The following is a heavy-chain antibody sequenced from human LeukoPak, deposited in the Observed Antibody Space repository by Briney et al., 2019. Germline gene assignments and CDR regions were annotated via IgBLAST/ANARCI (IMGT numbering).Heavy chain of an antibody. J-gene: IGHJ4*02. CDR1: GGSISSSSYY. CDR2: IYYSGST. Sequence: PSETLSLTCTVSGGSISSSSYYWGWIRQPPGKGLEWIGSIYYSGSTYDNPSLKSPVTISVDTSRNQFSLKLSSVTAADTAVYYCARDWGYGEVAPYYFDYWGQGTLVTVSS. D-gene: IGHD4-17*01. CDR3: ARDWGYGEVAPYYFDY. V-gene: IGHV4-39*07.